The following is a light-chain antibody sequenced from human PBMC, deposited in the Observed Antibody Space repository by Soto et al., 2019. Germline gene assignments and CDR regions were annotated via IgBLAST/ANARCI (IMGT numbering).Light chain of an antibody. CDR3: QQRSTWPPFS. CDR1: QSIGSY. CDR2: DAS. V-gene: IGKV3-11*01. Sequence: EIVLTQSPATLSLSLGERATLSRRASQSIGSYLAWHQHKLGQPPRLLIYDASNRATGIPVRFSGSGSGTDFTLTISSLEPEDFAVYYCQQRSTWPPFSFGPGTKVDIK. J-gene: IGKJ3*01.